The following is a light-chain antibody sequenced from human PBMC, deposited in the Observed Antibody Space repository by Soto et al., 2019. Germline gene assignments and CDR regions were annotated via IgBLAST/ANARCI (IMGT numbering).Light chain of an antibody. CDR3: VLYMGSGSWV. J-gene: IGLJ3*02. CDR1: SGSVSTSYY. Sequence: QTVVTQEPSFSVSPGRTVTLTCGLSSGSVSTSYYPSWYQQTPGQAPRTLIYSTNTRSSGVPDRFSGSILGNKAALTITGAPADDESDYYCVLYMGSGSWVFGGGTQLTVL. CDR2: STN. V-gene: IGLV8-61*01.